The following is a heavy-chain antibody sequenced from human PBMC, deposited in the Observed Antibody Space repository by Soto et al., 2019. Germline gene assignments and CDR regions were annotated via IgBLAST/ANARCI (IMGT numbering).Heavy chain of an antibody. CDR2: IYYSGTT. CDR1: GDSVSNENYY. J-gene: IGHJ4*02. V-gene: IGHV4-61*01. Sequence: KTSETLSLTCAVSGDSVSNENYYWSWIRQPPGKGMECIGYIYYSGTTNYNSYLKSRLSLSVDMSKNQFSLKLTSVTAADTAVYFCARSQRGRTAFTFDYWGQGALVTVSS. CDR3: ARSQRGRTAFTFDY. D-gene: IGHD3-16*01.